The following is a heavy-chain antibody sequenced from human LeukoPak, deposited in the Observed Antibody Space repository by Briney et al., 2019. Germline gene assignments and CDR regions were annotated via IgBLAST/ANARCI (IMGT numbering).Heavy chain of an antibody. V-gene: IGHV3-30-3*01. D-gene: IGHD3-10*01. CDR1: GFTFSSYA. J-gene: IGHJ4*02. Sequence: GGSLRLSCAASGFTFSSYAMHWVRQAPGKGLEWVAVISYDGSNKYYADSVKGRFTISRDNSKNTLYLQMNSLRAEDTAVYYCARAQYYYGSGSYNYRGQGTLVTVSS. CDR2: ISYDGSNK. CDR3: ARAQYYYGSGSYNY.